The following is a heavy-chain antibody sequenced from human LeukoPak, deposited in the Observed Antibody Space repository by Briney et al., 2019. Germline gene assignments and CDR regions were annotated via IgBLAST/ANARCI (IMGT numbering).Heavy chain of an antibody. CDR2: IRYDGSDK. J-gene: IGHJ6*03. CDR1: GFIFSTYG. D-gene: IGHD6-13*01. Sequence: GGSLRLSCAASGFIFSTYGMHWVRQAPGKGLEWVAFIRYDGSDKYNADSVKGRFTISRDNSKNTLYLQMNSLRGEDTAIYYCAKGHSSLHYYYHYMAVWGKGTTVTVSS. CDR3: AKGHSSLHYYYHYMAV. V-gene: IGHV3-30*02.